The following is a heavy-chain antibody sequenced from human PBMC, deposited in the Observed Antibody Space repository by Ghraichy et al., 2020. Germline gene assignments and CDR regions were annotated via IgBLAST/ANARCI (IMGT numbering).Heavy chain of an antibody. Sequence: GGSLRLSCAAFGFTFSSYAMSWVRQASGKGLEWVSSIRGSGDDTYYADSVKGRFTISRDNSKNTLYLQMNSLRAEDTAVYFCAKDPSYYYYDTNFDSWGQGTLVTVSS. CDR2: IRGSGDDT. CDR3: AKDPSYYYYDTNFDS. V-gene: IGHV3-23*01. D-gene: IGHD3-22*01. J-gene: IGHJ4*02. CDR1: GFTFSSYA.